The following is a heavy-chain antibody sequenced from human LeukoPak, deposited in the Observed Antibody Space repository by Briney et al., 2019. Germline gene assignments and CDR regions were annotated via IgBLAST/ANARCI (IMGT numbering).Heavy chain of an antibody. Sequence: GGSLRLSCAASGFTFSNAWMSWVRQAPGKGLEGVGRIKSKTDGGTTDYAAPVKGRFTISRDNSKNTRYLQMNSRRAEDTAVYYCAKDRAGAYDFWSGTDAFDISGQGTMVTVSS. CDR3: AKDRAGAYDFWSGTDAFDI. D-gene: IGHD3-3*01. J-gene: IGHJ3*02. V-gene: IGHV3-15*01. CDR1: GFTFSNAW. CDR2: IKSKTDGGTT.